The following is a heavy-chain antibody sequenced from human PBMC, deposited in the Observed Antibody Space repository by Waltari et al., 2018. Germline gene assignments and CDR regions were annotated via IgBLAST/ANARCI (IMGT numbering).Heavy chain of an antibody. D-gene: IGHD5-12*01. CDR3: ATDHNRQSGYDI. V-gene: IGHV1-24*01. Sequence: QVQLVQYGAEVKKPGASVTVSCKVSGYTVPELSVHWVRQAPGKGPEWMGGFDPEEGETISAQKFQGRVSMTEDTSTDTAYMELSSLSSEDTAVYYCATDHNRQSGYDIWGQGTLVTVSS. J-gene: IGHJ4*02. CDR1: GYTVPELS. CDR2: FDPEEGET.